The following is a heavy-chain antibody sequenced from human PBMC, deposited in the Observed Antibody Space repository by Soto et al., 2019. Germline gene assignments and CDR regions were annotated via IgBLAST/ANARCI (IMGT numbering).Heavy chain of an antibody. Sequence: QVQLVQSGAEVKKPGASVKVSCKASGYTFTSYGISWVRQAPGQGLEWMGWISAYNGNTNFAQKLHGRVTMTTDTSTSTAYMEMRGLRSDDKAVYYCERVSPGMYSSSRGENWFDPWGQGTLVTVSS. D-gene: IGHD6-6*01. CDR2: ISAYNGNT. V-gene: IGHV1-18*04. J-gene: IGHJ5*02. CDR3: ERVSPGMYSSSRGENWFDP. CDR1: GYTFTSYG.